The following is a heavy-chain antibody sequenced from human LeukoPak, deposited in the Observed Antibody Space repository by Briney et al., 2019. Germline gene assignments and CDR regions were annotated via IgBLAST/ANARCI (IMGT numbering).Heavy chain of an antibody. V-gene: IGHV3-15*01. CDR3: TTDLAAMIRAVDH. J-gene: IGHJ4*02. CDR1: AFTFSNAW. CDR2: IKSKTDGGTT. D-gene: IGHD5-18*01. Sequence: GGSLRLSCAASAFTFSNAWMTWVRQAPGKGLEWVGRIKSKTDGGTTDYAAPVKGRFTISRDDSKTTLYLQMNSLKTEDTAVYYCTTDLAAMIRAVDHWGQGTLVAVSS.